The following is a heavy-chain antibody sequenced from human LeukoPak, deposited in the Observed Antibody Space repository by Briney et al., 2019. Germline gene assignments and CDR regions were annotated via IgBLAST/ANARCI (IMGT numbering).Heavy chain of an antibody. J-gene: IGHJ4*02. CDR3: ARGRFNYDSSGYSSFYH. D-gene: IGHD3-22*01. CDR2: IKQDGSEK. CDR1: GFTFTSYW. Sequence: PGGSLRLSCAASGFTFTSYWMSWVRQVPGKGLEWVANIKQDGSEKYYVDSVKGRFTISRDNAKNSLYLQMNSLRAEDTAVYYCARGRFNYDSSGYSSFYHWGQGTLVTVSS. V-gene: IGHV3-7*01.